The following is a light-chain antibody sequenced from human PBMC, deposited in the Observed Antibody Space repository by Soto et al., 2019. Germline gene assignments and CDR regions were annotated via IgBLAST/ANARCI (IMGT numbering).Light chain of an antibody. CDR1: SSNIGSYY. J-gene: IGLJ3*02. Sequence: QSVLTQPPSASGTPGQRVTISCSGSSSNIGSYYVHWYQQLPGTAPKLLIYSHNQRPSGVPDRFSGSKSGTSASLAISGLRSEDEAEYYCAAWDDTLSGVVFGGGTQLTVL. CDR3: AAWDDTLSGVV. CDR2: SHN. V-gene: IGLV1-47*02.